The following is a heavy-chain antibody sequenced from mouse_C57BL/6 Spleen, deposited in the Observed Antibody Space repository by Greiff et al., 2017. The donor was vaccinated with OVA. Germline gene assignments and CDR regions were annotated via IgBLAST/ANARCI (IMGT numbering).Heavy chain of an antibody. CDR3: AIEITTVVAGY. V-gene: IGHV1-22*01. J-gene: IGHJ2*01. Sequence: EVKVVESGPELVKPGASVKMSCKASGYTFTDYNMHWVKQSHGKSLEWIGYINPNNGGTSYNQKFKGKATLTVNKSSSTAYMELRSLTSEDSAVYYCAIEITTVVAGYWGQGTTLTVSS. CDR2: INPNNGGT. CDR1: GYTFTDYN. D-gene: IGHD1-1*01.